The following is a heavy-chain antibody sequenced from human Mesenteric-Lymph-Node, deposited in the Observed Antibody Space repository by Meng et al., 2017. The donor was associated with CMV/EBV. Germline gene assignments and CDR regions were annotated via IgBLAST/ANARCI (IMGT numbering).Heavy chain of an antibody. V-gene: IGHV3-74*03. CDR3: AREGHYYDSSGHYYFYGMDV. D-gene: IGHD3-22*01. CDR1: EFTFSSYW. J-gene: IGHJ6*02. CDR2: INGDGTIT. Sequence: GGSLRLSFAASEFTFSSYWMNWVRLVPGKGLVGVSRINGDGTITTYADSVKGRFTIARDNAKKTLYLQMNSLRAEDTALYYCAREGHYYDSSGHYYFYGMDVWGQGTTVTVSS.